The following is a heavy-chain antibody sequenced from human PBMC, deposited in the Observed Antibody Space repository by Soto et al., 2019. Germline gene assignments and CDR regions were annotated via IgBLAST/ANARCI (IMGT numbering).Heavy chain of an antibody. J-gene: IGHJ3*02. V-gene: IGHV3-33*01. D-gene: IGHD2-2*01. CDR1: GFTFSSYG. CDR3: ARLYCSSTSCYSVGAFDI. CDR2: IWFDVSDK. Sequence: GGSLRLSCAASGFTFSSYGMHWVRQAPGKGLEWVALIWFDVSDKYYADSVKGRFTISRDNSKNTLYLQMNSLRADDTAVYYCARLYCSSTSCYSVGAFDIWGQGTMVTVSS.